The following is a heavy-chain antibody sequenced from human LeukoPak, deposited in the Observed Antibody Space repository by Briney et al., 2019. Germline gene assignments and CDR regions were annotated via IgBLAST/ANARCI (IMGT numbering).Heavy chain of an antibody. J-gene: IGHJ4*02. CDR2: ISSSGLTI. Sequence: GGSLRLSCATSGFAFSNYGFNWVRQAPGKGLEWISYISSSGLTIYYTDSVKGRFTISRDNAKNSLYLQMISLRVEDTAVYYCARERYGYGPAPFDFWGQGTLVTVSS. V-gene: IGHV3-48*03. CDR1: GFAFSNYG. CDR3: ARERYGYGPAPFDF. D-gene: IGHD5-18*01.